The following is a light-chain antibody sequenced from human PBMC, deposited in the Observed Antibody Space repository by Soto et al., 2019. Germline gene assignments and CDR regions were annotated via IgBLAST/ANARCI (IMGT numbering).Light chain of an antibody. Sequence: EILMTQSPATLSVSPGERATLSCRASQSVRSNLAWYQQKPGQAPRLLIFGAPTRATGMPARFSGSGSGTEFTLSISSLQAVDFAVSYCQQYNDWARCTFGQGTKLEIK. V-gene: IGKV3-15*01. CDR1: QSVRSN. CDR3: QQYNDWARCT. CDR2: GAP. J-gene: IGKJ2*02.